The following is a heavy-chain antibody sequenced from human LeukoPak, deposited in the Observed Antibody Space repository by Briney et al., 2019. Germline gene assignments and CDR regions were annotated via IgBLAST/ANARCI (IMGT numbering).Heavy chain of an antibody. D-gene: IGHD2-2*02. CDR1: GFTFSSND. Sequence: GGSLRLSCAASGFTFSSNDMNWVRQAPGKGLEWVSAISGSGGSRYDAASVKSRSTISRDNTRNALDLKMNRWRAEGTAVYYCGRDRGAIRWFDPWGGERLVTVSS. J-gene: IGHJ5*02. CDR2: ISGSGGSR. V-gene: IGHV3-23*01. CDR3: GRDRGAIRWFDP.